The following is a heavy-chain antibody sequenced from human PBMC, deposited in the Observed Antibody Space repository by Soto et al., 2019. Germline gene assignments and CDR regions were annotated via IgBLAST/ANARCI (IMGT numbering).Heavy chain of an antibody. CDR2: VNHSGTT. V-gene: IGHV4-34*01. D-gene: IGHD2-2*01. J-gene: IGHJ4*02. CDR3: ARGIGYCSSINCYSSRRLRFDS. CDR1: GGSFSGYY. Sequence: QVQLQQWGAGLLKPSETLSLTCAVYGGSFSGYYWTWIRQSPEKGLEWIGEVNHSGTTYYNPSLKARVNISVHTPNNQVSLKMSSVTAADTAVYYCARGIGYCSSINCYSSRRLRFDSWGQGTLVTVSS.